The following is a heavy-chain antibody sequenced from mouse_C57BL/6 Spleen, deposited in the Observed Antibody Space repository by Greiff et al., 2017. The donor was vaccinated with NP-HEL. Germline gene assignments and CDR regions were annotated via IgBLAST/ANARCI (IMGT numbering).Heavy chain of an antibody. CDR3: ARGAYYSNYYAMDY. D-gene: IGHD2-5*01. Sequence: VQLKESGAELVKPGASVKMSCKASGYTFTTYPIEWMKQNHGKSLEWIGNFHPYNDDTKYNEKFKGKATLTVEKSSSTVYLELSRLTSDDSAVYYCARGAYYSNYYAMDYWGQGTSVTVSS. J-gene: IGHJ4*01. V-gene: IGHV1-47*01. CDR1: GYTFTTYP. CDR2: FHPYNDDT.